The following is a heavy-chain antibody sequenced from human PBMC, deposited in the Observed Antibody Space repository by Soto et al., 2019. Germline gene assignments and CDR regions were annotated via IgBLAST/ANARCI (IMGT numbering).Heavy chain of an antibody. D-gene: IGHD1-26*01. CDR1: GGTFSSYT. CDR3: ARGSGALDYGMDV. V-gene: IGHV1-69*02. J-gene: IGHJ6*02. CDR2: IIPILGIA. Sequence: QVQLVQSGAEVKKPGSSVKVSCKASGGTFSSYTISWVRQAPGQGLEWMGRIIPILGIANYAQKFQGRVTXTXDXXTSTAYMELRSLRSEDTAGDYCARGSGALDYGMDVWGQGTTVTVSS.